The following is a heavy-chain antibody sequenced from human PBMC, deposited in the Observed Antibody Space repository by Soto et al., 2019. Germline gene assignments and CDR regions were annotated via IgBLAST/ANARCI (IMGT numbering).Heavy chain of an antibody. V-gene: IGHV3-64D*06. CDR3: VKEGTMAPRYWFGA. J-gene: IGHJ5*02. CDR1: GFTFSSFL. Sequence: DVQLVESGGGLIQPGGSLRLSCSGSGFTFSSFLMHWVRQAPGKGLEYVAGISDSGGSTYYADSVQSRFTISRDSSTLYLQMSGLRPEDTALYYCVKEGTMAPRYWFGAWGQGTLVTVSS. D-gene: IGHD3-3*01. CDR2: ISDSGGST.